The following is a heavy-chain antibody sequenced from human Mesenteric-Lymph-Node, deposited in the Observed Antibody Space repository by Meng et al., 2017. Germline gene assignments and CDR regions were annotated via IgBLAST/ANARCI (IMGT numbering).Heavy chain of an antibody. CDR3: ASQVEMASIFDN. J-gene: IGHJ4*02. CDR2: IYASGST. D-gene: IGHD5-24*01. V-gene: IGHV4-30-4*01. Sequence: QVQLQESGPGLVKPSQTLSLTCTVSGASISRGGYYWSWIRQPPGKGLEWIGNIYASGSTYYNPSLQSRVTISVDTSKNQIYLSLTSVTAGDTAVYYCASQVEMASIFDNWGQGTLVTVSS. CDR1: GASISRGGYY.